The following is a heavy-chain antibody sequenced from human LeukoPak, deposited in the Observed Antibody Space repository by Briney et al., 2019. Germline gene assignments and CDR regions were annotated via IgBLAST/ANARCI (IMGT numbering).Heavy chain of an antibody. D-gene: IGHD5-12*01. V-gene: IGHV1-2*02. CDR2: INPNSGGT. CDR3: ARAGTWISSYYYYGMDV. Sequence: GASVKVSCKASGYTFTGYYMHWVRQAPGQGLGWMGWINPNSGGTNYAQKFQGRVTMTRDTSISTAYMELSRLRSDDTAVYYCARAGTWISSYYYYGMDVWGQGTTVTVSS. CDR1: GYTFTGYY. J-gene: IGHJ6*02.